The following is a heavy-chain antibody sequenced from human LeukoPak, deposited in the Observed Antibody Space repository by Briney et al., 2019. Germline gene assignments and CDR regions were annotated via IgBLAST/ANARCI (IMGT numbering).Heavy chain of an antibody. Sequence: SETLSLTCAVYGGSFSGYYWSWIRQPPGKGLEWIGEINHSGSTNYNPSLKSRVTISVDTSKNQFSLKLSSVTAADTAVYYCARDTMVRGVVSYYYYYYMDVWGKGTTVTVSS. V-gene: IGHV4-34*01. CDR1: GGSFSGYY. CDR2: INHSGST. D-gene: IGHD3-10*01. CDR3: ARDTMVRGVVSYYYYYYMDV. J-gene: IGHJ6*03.